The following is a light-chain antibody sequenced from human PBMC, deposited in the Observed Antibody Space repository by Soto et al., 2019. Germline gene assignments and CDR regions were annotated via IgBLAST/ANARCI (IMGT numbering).Light chain of an antibody. V-gene: IGKV3-20*01. J-gene: IGKJ2*01. Sequence: EIVLTQSPGSLSLSPGERATVSCRASQSVSSNYLAWYQQKPGHPPRFLIYGASTRATGIPDRFSGSGSGTDFTFTISRLEPEDFAVYYCQPYDTSPPKYTFGQGTKLEIK. CDR2: GAS. CDR1: QSVSSNY. CDR3: QPYDTSPPKYT.